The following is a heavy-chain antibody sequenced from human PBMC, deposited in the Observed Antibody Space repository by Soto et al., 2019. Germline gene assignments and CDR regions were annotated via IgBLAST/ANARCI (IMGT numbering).Heavy chain of an antibody. CDR2: MQPSSGRT. V-gene: IGHV1-8*01. CDR3: ARGVTAGVDY. J-gene: IGHJ4*02. CDR1: GYSFTSLD. D-gene: IGHD1-26*01. Sequence: VASVKVSCKAPGYSFTSLDINWVRQTTGQGLEWMGWMQPSSGRTGYAQKFQGRVTMTRDTSINTAYMELSSLTSDDTAFYYCARGVTAGVDYWGQGTLVTVSS.